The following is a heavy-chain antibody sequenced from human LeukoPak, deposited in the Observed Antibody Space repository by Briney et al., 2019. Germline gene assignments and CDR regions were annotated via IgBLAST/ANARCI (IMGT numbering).Heavy chain of an antibody. V-gene: IGHV1-69*04. Sequence: SVKVSCKASGGTFSSYAISWVRQAPGQGLEWMGRIIPILGIANYAQKFQGRVTITADKSTSTAYMELRSLRSDDTAVYYCARDPSPYVWGSYTWFDPWGQGTLVTVSS. CDR1: GGTFSSYA. CDR3: ARDPSPYVWGSYTWFDP. D-gene: IGHD3-16*01. J-gene: IGHJ5*02. CDR2: IIPILGIA.